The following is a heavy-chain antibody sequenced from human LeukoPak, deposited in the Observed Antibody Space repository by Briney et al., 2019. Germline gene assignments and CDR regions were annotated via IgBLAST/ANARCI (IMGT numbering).Heavy chain of an antibody. D-gene: IGHD3-10*01. J-gene: IGHJ6*03. CDR1: GFTFSSYE. CDR3: AGRKENYYGSGSPQGMDV. Sequence: PGGSLRLSCAASGFTFSSYEMNWVRQAPGKGLEWVSYISSSGSTIYYADSVKGRFTFSRDNAKNSLYLQMNSLGAEDTAVYYCAGRKENYYGSGSPQGMDVWGKGTTVTISS. V-gene: IGHV3-48*03. CDR2: ISSSGSTI.